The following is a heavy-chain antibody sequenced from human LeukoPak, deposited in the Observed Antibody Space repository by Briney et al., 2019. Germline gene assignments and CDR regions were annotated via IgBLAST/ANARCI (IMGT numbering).Heavy chain of an antibody. D-gene: IGHD1-1*01. V-gene: IGHV3-33*01. CDR3: ARDHNWNSLDY. J-gene: IGHJ4*02. CDR1: GFTFSNFG. CDR2: IWYDGSNK. Sequence: GGSLRLSCAASGFTFSNFGMQWVRQAPGKGLEGVAIIWYDGSNKYYADSVKGRFTISRDNSKNTVHLQMNSLRAEDTAVYYCARDHNWNSLDYWGQGTLVTVSS.